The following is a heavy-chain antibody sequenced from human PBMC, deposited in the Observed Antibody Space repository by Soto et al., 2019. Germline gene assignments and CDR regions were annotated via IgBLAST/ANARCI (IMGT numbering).Heavy chain of an antibody. CDR1: GFTFGDYA. Sequence: GGSLRLSCTASGFTFGDYAMSWVRQAPGKGLEWVGFIRSKAYGGTTEYAASVKGRFTISRDDSKSIAYLQMNSLKTEDTAVYYCTSGDTAMVHYYYYGMDVWGQGTTVTVSS. J-gene: IGHJ6*02. CDR2: IRSKAYGGTT. CDR3: TSGDTAMVHYYYYGMDV. D-gene: IGHD5-18*01. V-gene: IGHV3-49*04.